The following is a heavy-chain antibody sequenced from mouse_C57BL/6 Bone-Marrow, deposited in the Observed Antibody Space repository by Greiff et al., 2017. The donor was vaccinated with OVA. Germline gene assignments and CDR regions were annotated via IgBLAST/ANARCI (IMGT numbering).Heavy chain of an antibody. CDR1: GFTFTDYY. CDR2: IRNKANGYTT. V-gene: IGHV7-3*01. D-gene: IGHD1-1*01. CDR3: ASLYYYGSRDWDFDV. Sequence: EVKLMESGGGLVQPGGSLSLSCAASGFTFTDYYMSWVRQPPGKALEWLGFIRNKANGYTTEYSASVKGRFTISRDNSQSILYLQMNALRAEDSATYDCASLYYYGSRDWDFDVWGTGTTVTVSS. J-gene: IGHJ1*03.